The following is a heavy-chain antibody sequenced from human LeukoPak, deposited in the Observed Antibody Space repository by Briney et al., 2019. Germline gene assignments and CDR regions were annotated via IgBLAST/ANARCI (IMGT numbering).Heavy chain of an antibody. CDR2: IRYDGSYK. J-gene: IGHJ6*03. CDR3: AKDGGVRGPDYYYYMDV. Sequence: GGSLRLSCEGSGFTFSTSWMHWVRQAPGKGLEWVAFIRYDGSYKKYADSVKGRFTISRDNSKNTLYLQMNSLRAEDTAVYYCAKDGGVRGPDYYYYMDVWGKGTTVTISS. CDR1: GFTFSTSW. V-gene: IGHV3-30*02. D-gene: IGHD3-10*01.